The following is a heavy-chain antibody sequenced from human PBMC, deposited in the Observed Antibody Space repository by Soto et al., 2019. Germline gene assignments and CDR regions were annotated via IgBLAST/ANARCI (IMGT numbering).Heavy chain of an antibody. CDR2: IIPIFDAR. CDR1: GDTXSSHA. J-gene: IGHJ4*02. Sequence: SXKVSFKASGDTXSSHALGLVRQAPGQGLKWMGGIIPIFDARTYAQKFQGRVNIRAEKYTKPGYMELRSLTSEDTAVYYCARSSTTYYYQSSPYWPEKELDIWGQGTLGTVSS. V-gene: IGHV1-69*06. CDR3: ARSSTTYYYQSSPYWPEKELDI. D-gene: IGHD3-22*01.